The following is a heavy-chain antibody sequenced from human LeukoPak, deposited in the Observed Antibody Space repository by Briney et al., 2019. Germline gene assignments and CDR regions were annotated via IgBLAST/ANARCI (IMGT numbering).Heavy chain of an antibody. V-gene: IGHV1-18*04. CDR3: ARDTVYYDSSGYWDGDY. D-gene: IGHD3-22*01. J-gene: IGHJ4*02. CDR1: GYTFTGYY. Sequence: GASVKVSCKASGYTFTGYYMHWVRQAPGQGLEWMGWISAYIGNTNYAQKLQGRVTMTTDTSTSTAYMELRSLRSDDTAVYYCARDTVYYDSSGYWDGDYWGQGTLVTVSS. CDR2: ISAYIGNT.